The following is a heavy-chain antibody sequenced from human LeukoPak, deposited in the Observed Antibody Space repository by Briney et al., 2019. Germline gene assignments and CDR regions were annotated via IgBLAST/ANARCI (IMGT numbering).Heavy chain of an antibody. CDR2: ISGSGGST. Sequence: GGSLRLSCAASGFTFSSYAMSWVRQAPGKGLEWVSAISGSGGSTYYADSVKGRFTISRDNSKSTLYLQMNSLRAEDTAVYYCAKGGYCSGGSCYTSYYYYGMDVWGQGTTVTVSS. CDR1: GFTFSSYA. J-gene: IGHJ6*02. D-gene: IGHD2-15*01. CDR3: AKGGYCSGGSCYTSYYYYGMDV. V-gene: IGHV3-23*01.